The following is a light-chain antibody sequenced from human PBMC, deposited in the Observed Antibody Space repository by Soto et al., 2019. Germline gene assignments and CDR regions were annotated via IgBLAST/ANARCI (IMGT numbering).Light chain of an antibody. CDR3: SSYTSSSTYV. Sequence: QSALTQPASVSWSPGQSITISCTGTSSDVGGYNYVSWYQQNPGKAPKLMIYEVSNRPSGVSNRFSGSKSGNTASLTISGLQAEDEADYYCSSYTSSSTYVFGTGTKVTVL. V-gene: IGLV2-14*01. CDR2: EVS. CDR1: SSDVGGYNY. J-gene: IGLJ1*01.